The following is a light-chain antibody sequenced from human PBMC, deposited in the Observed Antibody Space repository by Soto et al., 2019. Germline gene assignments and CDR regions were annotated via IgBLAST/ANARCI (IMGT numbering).Light chain of an antibody. V-gene: IGLV2-14*01. Sequence: QSALTQPASVSGTPGQSITISCTGSNSDVGIYDFVSWYQHHPGRAPKLIVSEVSHRPSGVSSRFSGSKSGNTASLTISGLQSEDEADYYCISYTSDDVRYVFGTGTKLTV. CDR3: ISYTSDDVRYV. CDR2: EVS. J-gene: IGLJ1*01. CDR1: NSDVGIYDF.